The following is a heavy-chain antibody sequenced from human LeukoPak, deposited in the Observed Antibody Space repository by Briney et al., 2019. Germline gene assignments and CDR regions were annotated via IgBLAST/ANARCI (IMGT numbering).Heavy chain of an antibody. V-gene: IGHV4-34*01. CDR2: INHSVST. D-gene: IGHD3-10*01. CDR1: GGSFSGYY. Sequence: SETLSLTCAVYGGSFSGYYWSWIRQPPGKVLEWVGEINHSVSTNYNPTLKSRFTISVDTPKNQFSLKLSSVTVAHAAVDYCPRRSEASWLGIRRCFLDWFAPWGEGTLVTVSS. CDR3: PRRSEASWLGIRRCFLDWFAP. J-gene: IGHJ5*02.